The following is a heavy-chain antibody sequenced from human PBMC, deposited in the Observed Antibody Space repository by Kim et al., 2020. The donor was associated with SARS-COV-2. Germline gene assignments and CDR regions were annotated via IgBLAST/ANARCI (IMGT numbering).Heavy chain of an antibody. CDR1: GGSFSGYY. D-gene: IGHD3-22*01. V-gene: IGHV4-34*01. CDR2: INHSGST. J-gene: IGHJ4*02. CDR3: ARPPTYYYDSSGWKFRDY. Sequence: SETLSLTCAVYGGSFSGYYWSWIRQPPGKGLEWIGEINHSGSTNYNPSLKSRVTISVDTSKNQFSLKLSSVTAADTAVYYCARPPTYYYDSSGWKFRDYWGQGTLVTVSS.